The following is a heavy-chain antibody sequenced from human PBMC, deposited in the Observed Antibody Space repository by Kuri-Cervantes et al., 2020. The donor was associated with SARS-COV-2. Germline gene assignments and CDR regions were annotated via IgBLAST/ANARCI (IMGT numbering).Heavy chain of an antibody. J-gene: IGHJ4*02. Sequence: GESLKISCAASGFTFSSCGMHWVRQAPGKGLEWVAVISFGGTNKYYADSVKGRFTTSRDNSKNTLYLQMNSLRAEDTAVYYCAKDRVRRGYSGYVILDYWGQGTLVTVSS. V-gene: IGHV3-30*18. D-gene: IGHD5-12*01. CDR3: AKDRVRRGYSGYVILDY. CDR1: GFTFSSCG. CDR2: ISFGGTNK.